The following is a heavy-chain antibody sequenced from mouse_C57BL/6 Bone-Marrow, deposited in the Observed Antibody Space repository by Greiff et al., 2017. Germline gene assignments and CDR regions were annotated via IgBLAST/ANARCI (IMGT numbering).Heavy chain of an antibody. CDR2: IHPNSGSI. J-gene: IGHJ1*03. V-gene: IGHV1-64*01. CDR1: GYTFTSYW. Sequence: VQLQQPGAELVKPGASVKLSCKASGYTFTSYWMHWVKQRPGQGLEWIGMIHPNSGSINYNEKFKSKATLTVDKSSSTAYMQLSSLTSEDSAVYYCARPILITTVVATDWYFDVWGTGTTVTVSS. CDR3: ARPILITTVVATDWYFDV. D-gene: IGHD1-1*01.